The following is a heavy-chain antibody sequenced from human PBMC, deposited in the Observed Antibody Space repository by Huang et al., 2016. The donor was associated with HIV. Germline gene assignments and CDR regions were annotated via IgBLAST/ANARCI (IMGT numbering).Heavy chain of an antibody. CDR3: AHIGRLGDYYMDV. Sequence: QITLKESGPALLRPTQTLTLTCTFSGFSLTTIGAGVGWIRQPPGKPLEWLVLSYWDDDKRFSPSLKTRISVTKDTSKNQVVFTMNNVGPTDTGTYYCAHIGRLGDYYMDVWGNGTAVTVSS. CDR1: GFSLTTIGAG. D-gene: IGHD3-16*01. J-gene: IGHJ6*03. CDR2: SYWDDDK. V-gene: IGHV2-5*02.